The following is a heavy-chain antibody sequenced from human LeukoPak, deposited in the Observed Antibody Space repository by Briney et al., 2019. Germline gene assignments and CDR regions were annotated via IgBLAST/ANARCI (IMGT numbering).Heavy chain of an antibody. CDR2: LNPNNGDT. Sequence: AASVKVSCKASGYIFTNYYLHWVRQAPGQGLEWMAWLNPNNGDTNYALNLKGRVTVTRDTSIDTAYMELSSLRSDDTAVYYCVRSKSKSFDPWGQGTLVTVSS. CDR3: VRSKSKSFDP. J-gene: IGHJ5*02. V-gene: IGHV1-2*02. CDR1: GYIFTNYY.